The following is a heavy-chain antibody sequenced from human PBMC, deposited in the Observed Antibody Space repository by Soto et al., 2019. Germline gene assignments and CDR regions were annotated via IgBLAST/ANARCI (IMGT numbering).Heavy chain of an antibody. D-gene: IGHD2-21*01. CDR1: GFTLDTYG. CDR3: ARDWGACTPGECYSHGFDL. J-gene: IGHJ3*01. V-gene: IGHV3-33*01. Sequence: QEQLVESGGGMVQPGGSLRLSCAVSGFTLDTYGMHWARQAAGQGLEWVAVSWHDGRHLDYADSVRGRFTVFRDDSKNSRFLEMNGVSGDDTAVYYCARDWGACTPGECYSHGFDLWGQGTLVTVSS. CDR2: SWHDGRHL.